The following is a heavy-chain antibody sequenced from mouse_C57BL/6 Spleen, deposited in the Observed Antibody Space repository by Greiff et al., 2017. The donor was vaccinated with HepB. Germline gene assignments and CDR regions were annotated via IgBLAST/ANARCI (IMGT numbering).Heavy chain of an antibody. J-gene: IGHJ2*01. D-gene: IGHD1-1*01. Sequence: EVQLQESGGGLVKPGGSLKLSCAASGFTFSDYGMHWVRQAPEKGLEWVAYISSGSSTIYYADTVKGRFTSSRDNAKNTLFLQMTSLRSEDTAMYYCARAFITTVPDCWGQGTTLTVSS. V-gene: IGHV5-17*01. CDR2: ISSGSSTI. CDR1: GFTFSDYG. CDR3: ARAFITTVPDC.